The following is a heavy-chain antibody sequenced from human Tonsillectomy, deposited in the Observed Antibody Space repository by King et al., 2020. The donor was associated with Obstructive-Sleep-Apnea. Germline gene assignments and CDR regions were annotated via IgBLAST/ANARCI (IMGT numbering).Heavy chain of an antibody. CDR1: GYTFTGYA. CDR3: ARAFLGYCSGYSCSYDMDV. V-gene: IGHV1-3*01. D-gene: IGHD2-15*01. Sequence: VQLVQSGAEVKKPGASVKVSCKASGYTFTGYAIHWVRQAPGQRLEWMGWINAGNGDRKYSQKFQGRVTITRDTSASTAYIQLSSLTSEDTAVYFCARAFLGYCSGYSCSYDMDVWGQGTTVTVSS. CDR2: INAGNGDR. J-gene: IGHJ6*02.